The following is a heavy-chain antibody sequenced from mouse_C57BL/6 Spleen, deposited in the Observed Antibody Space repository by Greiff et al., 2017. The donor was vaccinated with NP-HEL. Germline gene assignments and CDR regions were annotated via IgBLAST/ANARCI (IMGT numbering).Heavy chain of an antibody. CDR2: INPSSGYT. V-gene: IGHV1-7*01. CDR1: GYTFTSYW. Sequence: QVQLKESGAELAKPGASVKLSCKASGYTFTSYWMHWVKQRPGQGLEWIGYINPSSGYTKYNQKFKDKATLTADKSSSTAYMQLSSLTYEDSAVYYCASRYDGPYYFDYWGQGTTLTVSS. D-gene: IGHD2-3*01. CDR3: ASRYDGPYYFDY. J-gene: IGHJ2*01.